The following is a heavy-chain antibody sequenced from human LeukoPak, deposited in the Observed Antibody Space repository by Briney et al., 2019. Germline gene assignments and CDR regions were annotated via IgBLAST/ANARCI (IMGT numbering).Heavy chain of an antibody. J-gene: IGHJ6*03. CDR3: ARGPSQPIYDFWSGYYPGNYYYMDV. Sequence: PGGSLRLSCAAHGFTLSSYRRKPVRQAAGKGLERVSSISSSSSYIYYADSAKGRYNISRNNVKNSLYLQMNSLRAEDTAVYYCARGPSQPIYDFWSGYYPGNYYYMDVWGKGTTVTVSS. D-gene: IGHD3-3*01. V-gene: IGHV3-21*01. CDR1: GFTLSSYR. CDR2: ISSSSSYI.